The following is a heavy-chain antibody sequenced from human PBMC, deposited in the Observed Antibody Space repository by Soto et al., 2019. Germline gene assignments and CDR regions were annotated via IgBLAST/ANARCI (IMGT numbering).Heavy chain of an antibody. Sequence: GASVKVSCKASGGTFSSYAISWVRQAPGQGLEWMGGIIPIFGTANYAQKFQGRVTITADESTSTAYMELSSLRSEDTAVYYCARFDDLTGLHAAGLAAFDIWGQGTMVTVSS. CDR1: GGTFSSYA. V-gene: IGHV1-69*13. J-gene: IGHJ3*02. D-gene: IGHD6-19*01. CDR2: IIPIFGTA. CDR3: ARFDDLTGLHAAGLAAFDI.